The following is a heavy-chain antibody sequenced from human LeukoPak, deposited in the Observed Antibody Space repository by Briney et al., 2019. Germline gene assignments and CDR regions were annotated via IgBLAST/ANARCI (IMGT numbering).Heavy chain of an antibody. J-gene: IGHJ4*02. D-gene: IGHD3-22*01. Sequence: GGSLRLSCAASGFTFTAYLIQWVRQAPGKGLEWVAVMSSDGNAMFYADSVKGRFTISRDNSKNTLYLQMNSLRAEDTAVYYCVRESEYYFDHSASFDYWGQGTLVTVSS. V-gene: IGHV3-30-3*01. CDR1: GFTFTAYL. CDR2: MSSDGNAM. CDR3: VRESEYYFDHSASFDY.